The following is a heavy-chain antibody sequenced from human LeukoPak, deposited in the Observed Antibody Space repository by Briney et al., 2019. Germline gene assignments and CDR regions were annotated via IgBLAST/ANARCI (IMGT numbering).Heavy chain of an antibody. CDR1: GGSISSSSYY. CDR3: ARGVALINY. CDR2: IYYSGST. Sequence: SETLSLTCTVSGGSISSSSYYWGWIRQPPGKGLEWIGSIYYSGSTYYNPSLKSRVTISVDTSRNQFSLKLSSVTAADTAVYYCARGVALINYWGQGTLVTVSS. D-gene: IGHD2-21*01. V-gene: IGHV4-39*07. J-gene: IGHJ4*02.